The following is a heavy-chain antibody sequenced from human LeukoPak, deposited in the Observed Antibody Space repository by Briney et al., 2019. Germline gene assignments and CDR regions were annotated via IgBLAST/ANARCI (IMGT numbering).Heavy chain of an antibody. J-gene: IGHJ4*02. D-gene: IGHD2-21*02. CDR3: ARQGGAYCGGDCSGDYFDY. Sequence: GESLKISCKGSGYSFTSYWIGWVRQMPGKGLEWMGIIYPGDSDTRYRPSFQGQVTISADKSISTAYLQWSSLKASDTAMYYCARQGGAYCGGDCSGDYFDYWGQGTLVTVSS. CDR2: IYPGDSDT. CDR1: GYSFTSYW. V-gene: IGHV5-51*01.